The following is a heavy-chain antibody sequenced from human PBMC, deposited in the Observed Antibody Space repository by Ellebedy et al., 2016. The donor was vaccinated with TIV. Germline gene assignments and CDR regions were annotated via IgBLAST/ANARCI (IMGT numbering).Heavy chain of an antibody. J-gene: IGHJ3*02. Sequence: GESLKISCEASGFIFRNYGMHWVRQAPGKGLEWVAFIWYDGGNKYYTDSVKGRFTISRDNSKNTLYLQMSSLRAEDTAVYYCARALYRTISPTDAFDIWGQGTVVTVSS. CDR3: ARALYRTISPTDAFDI. V-gene: IGHV3-33*01. D-gene: IGHD1-14*01. CDR2: IWYDGGNK. CDR1: GFIFRNYG.